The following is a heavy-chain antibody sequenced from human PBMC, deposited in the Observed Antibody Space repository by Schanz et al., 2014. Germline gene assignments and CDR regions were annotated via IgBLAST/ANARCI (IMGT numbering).Heavy chain of an antibody. D-gene: IGHD2-8*01. CDR3: ASKGLTTDAFDI. J-gene: IGHJ3*02. CDR2: IYYSGST. Sequence: QVQLQESGPGLVKPSDTLSLTCAVSGYSINTSDWWGWIRQPPGKGLEWIGYIYYSGSTYYNPSLKGRVPMSVDPSKNQFSLKRRSVTAVDTAVYYCASKGLTTDAFDIWGQGTMVTVSS. V-gene: IGHV4-28*07. CDR1: GYSINTSDW.